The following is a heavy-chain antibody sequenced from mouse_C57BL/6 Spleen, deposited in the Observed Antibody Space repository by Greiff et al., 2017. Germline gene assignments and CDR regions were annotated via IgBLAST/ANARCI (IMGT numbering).Heavy chain of an antibody. V-gene: IGHV1-4*01. CDR1: GYTFTSYT. Sequence: VQLQESGAELARPGASVTMSCKASGYTFTSYTMHWVKQRPGQGLEWIGYINPSSGYTKYNQKFKDKATLTADKSSSTAYMQLSSLTSEDSAVYDCARGGTAVPNFDYWGQGTTLTVSS. J-gene: IGHJ2*01. D-gene: IGHD1-1*01. CDR2: INPSSGYT. CDR3: ARGGTAVPNFDY.